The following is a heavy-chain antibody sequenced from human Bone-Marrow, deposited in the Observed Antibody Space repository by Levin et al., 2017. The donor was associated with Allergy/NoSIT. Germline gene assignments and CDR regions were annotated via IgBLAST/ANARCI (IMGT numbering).Heavy chain of an antibody. CDR3: AKDLRDAYNFLY. J-gene: IGHJ4*02. CDR2: IGGSGSGGNT. D-gene: IGHD5-24*01. CDR1: GLTFEKYA. V-gene: IGHV3-23*01. Sequence: GGSLRLSCVASGLTFEKYAMRWVRQAPGKGLEWVSIIGGSGSGGNTHYADSVKGRFTISRDDSKNTLYLQMNSLRVEDTAVYYCAKDLRDAYNFLYWGQGTLVTVSS.